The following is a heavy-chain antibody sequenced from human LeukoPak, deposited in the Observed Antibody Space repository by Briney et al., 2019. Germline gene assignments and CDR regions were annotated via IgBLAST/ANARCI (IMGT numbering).Heavy chain of an antibody. Sequence: GSLRLSCAASGFTVSSNSMSWVRQAPGKGLERVPVIYSGGTTYYADSVKGRFTISKDNSKNTLYLQMNSLRAEDTAVYYCARDLYVDIVAPSGMDVWGQGTTVTVSS. J-gene: IGHJ6*02. V-gene: IGHV3-66*01. CDR3: ARDLYVDIVAPSGMDV. CDR2: IYSGGTT. D-gene: IGHD5-12*01. CDR1: GFTVSSNS.